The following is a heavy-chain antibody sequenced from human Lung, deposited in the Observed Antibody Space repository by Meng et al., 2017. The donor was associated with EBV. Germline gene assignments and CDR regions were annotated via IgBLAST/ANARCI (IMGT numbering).Heavy chain of an antibody. D-gene: IGHD3-16*01. V-gene: IGHV1-8*01. CDR2: MNPNSGNK. CDR3: ARALGRFDP. CDR1: GDTFTSCD. J-gene: IGHJ5*02. Sequence: GSRVNNSQTSVKVSCKASGDTFTSCDINWVRQATGQGLEWMGWMNPNSGNKGYAQKFQGRVTMTRNTSISTAYMELSSLRSGDTAVYYCARALGRFDPWGQGTLVTVSS.